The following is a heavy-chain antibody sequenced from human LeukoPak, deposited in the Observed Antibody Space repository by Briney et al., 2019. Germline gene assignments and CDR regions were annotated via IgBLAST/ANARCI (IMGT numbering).Heavy chain of an antibody. Sequence: GGSLRLSCSASGFSFDDYTMHWVRHAPGKGLEWVSSIFWDSSRLAYADSVKGRFTISRDNAKNSLYLQMNSLRDEDMALYYCARVQYSRLSKGAFDLWGQGTMVIVSS. J-gene: IGHJ3*01. D-gene: IGHD6-6*01. CDR2: IFWDSSRL. CDR3: ARVQYSRLSKGAFDL. CDR1: GFSFDDYT. V-gene: IGHV3-9*03.